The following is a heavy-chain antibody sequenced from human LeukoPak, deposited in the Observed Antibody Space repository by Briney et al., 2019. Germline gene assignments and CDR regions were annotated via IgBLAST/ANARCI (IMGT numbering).Heavy chain of an antibody. J-gene: IGHJ4*02. V-gene: IGHV3-53*01. CDR1: GFTVSSNY. D-gene: IGHD5-12*01. CDR3: AIRKSGNAIDY. CDR2: IYSGDNT. Sequence: GGSLRLSCAASGFTVSSNYMSWVRQAPGKGLEWVSVIYSGDNTFYADSVKGRFTISRDNSKDTLYLQMNSLRAEDTAVYYCAIRKSGNAIDYWGQGTLVTVSS.